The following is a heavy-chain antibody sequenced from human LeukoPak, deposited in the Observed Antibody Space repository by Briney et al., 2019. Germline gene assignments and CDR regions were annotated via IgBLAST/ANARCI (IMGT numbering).Heavy chain of an antibody. J-gene: IGHJ6*03. CDR2: IRYDGSNK. CDR3: AKRVVIKSTDYFYYYIHV. Sequence: GGSLRLSCEASGLSFSDYGMHWVRQAPGKGLEWAAFIRYDGSNKYYADSVKGRFTVSRDNSQSTLYLQMNSLRVEDTAVYYCAKRVVIKSTDYFYYYIHVWGKGTTVTVSS. CDR1: GLSFSDYG. V-gene: IGHV3-30*02. D-gene: IGHD3-3*01.